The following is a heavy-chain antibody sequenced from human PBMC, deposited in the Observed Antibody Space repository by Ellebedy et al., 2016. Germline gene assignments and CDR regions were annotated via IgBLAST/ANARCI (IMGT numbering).Heavy chain of an antibody. CDR1: GFSLSTNRVT. J-gene: IGHJ4*02. D-gene: IGHD4-17*01. CDR2: IYGNDDK. CDR3: AHRTTVTSVDY. Sequence: SGPTLVKPTQTLTLTCTFSGFSLSTNRVTVGWVRQPPGKALEWLAFIYGNDDKRYSPSLWSRLTITKDTSKNQVVLTMTNMDPSDTATYYCAHRTTVTSVDYWGQGTLVTVSS. V-gene: IGHV2-5*01.